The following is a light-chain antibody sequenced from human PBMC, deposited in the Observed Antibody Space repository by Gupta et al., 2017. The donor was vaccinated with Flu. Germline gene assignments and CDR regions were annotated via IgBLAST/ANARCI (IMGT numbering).Light chain of an antibody. V-gene: IGLV1-36*01. CDR1: SSNIGKNS. CDR2: SDD. CDR3: AAWDDSLTGVV. Sequence: SSSNIGKNSVNWQQQLPGTAAKVLIYSDDRLPAGVADRFAACKAGTSASLAISGLQYEDEAYYYCAAWDDSLTGVVFGGGTKVTVL. J-gene: IGLJ3*02.